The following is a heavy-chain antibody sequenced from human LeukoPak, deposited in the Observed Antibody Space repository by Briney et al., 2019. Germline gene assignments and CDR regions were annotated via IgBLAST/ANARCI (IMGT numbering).Heavy chain of an antibody. CDR1: GGPFSGYY. D-gene: IGHD2-2*01. V-gene: IGHV4-34*01. Sequence: SVTLSLTCAVNGGPFSGYYWSWIRQPPGKGLEWMGEINHSGSTNYNPSLKSRVTISVDTSTNQFSLKLSSVTAADTAVYYCARRGSVPAAMPYDYWGRGTLVTVSS. CDR3: ARRGSVPAAMPYDY. J-gene: IGHJ4*02. CDR2: INHSGST.